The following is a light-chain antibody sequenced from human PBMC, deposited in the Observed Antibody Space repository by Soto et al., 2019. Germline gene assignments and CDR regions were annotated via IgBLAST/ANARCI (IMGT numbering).Light chain of an antibody. J-gene: IGLJ3*02. CDR3: KLNIPSLLDRV. CDR2: GNS. Sequence: QSVLTQPPSVSGAPGQRVTISCTGSSSNIGAGYDVHWYQQLPGTAPKLLIYGNSNRPSGVPDRFSGSKSGTSASLAITGVAAEDAADYYCKLNIPSLLDRVFAVGTKLS. CDR1: SSNIGAGYD. V-gene: IGLV1-40*01.